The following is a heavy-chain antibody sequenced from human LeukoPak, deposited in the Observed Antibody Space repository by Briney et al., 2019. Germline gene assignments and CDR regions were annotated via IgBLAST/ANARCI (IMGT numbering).Heavy chain of an antibody. CDR2: INHSGST. D-gene: IGHD4-11*01. Sequence: GSLRLSCAASGFTFSSYAMSWVRQPPGKGLEWIGEINHSGSTNYNPSLKSRVTISVDTSKNQFSLKLSSVTAADTAVYYCARGKKMTTVFNRKEERTSWFDPWGQGTLVTVSS. CDR3: ARGKKMTTVFNRKEERTSWFDP. J-gene: IGHJ5*02. V-gene: IGHV4-34*01. CDR1: GFTFSSYA.